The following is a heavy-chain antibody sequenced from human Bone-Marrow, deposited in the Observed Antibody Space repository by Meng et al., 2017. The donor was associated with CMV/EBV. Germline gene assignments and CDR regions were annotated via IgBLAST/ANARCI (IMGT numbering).Heavy chain of an antibody. CDR3: AKVHTVITIYVDYYYGMDV. Sequence: GESLKISCAASGFTFDDYTMHWVRQAPGKGLEWVSLISWDGGSTYYADSVKGRFTISRDNSKNSLYLQMNSLRTEDTALYYCAKVHTVITIYVDYYYGMDVWGRGTTVTVSS. V-gene: IGHV3-43*01. D-gene: IGHD3-3*01. CDR2: ISWDGGST. CDR1: GFTFDDYT. J-gene: IGHJ6*02.